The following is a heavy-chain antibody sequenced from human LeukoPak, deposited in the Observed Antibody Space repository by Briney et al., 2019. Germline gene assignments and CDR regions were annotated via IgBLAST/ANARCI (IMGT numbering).Heavy chain of an antibody. Sequence: GGSLRLSCAASGFTSINYAMNWVSQAPGKGLEWVSVLIGSSGSTDYADSVKGRFTISRDNSKNTLFLQMNSLRAEDTAIYYCAKGAYDYIEIGYFDSWGQGTLVTVSS. D-gene: IGHD5-12*01. J-gene: IGHJ4*02. CDR1: GFTSINYA. CDR2: LIGSSGST. CDR3: AKGAYDYIEIGYFDS. V-gene: IGHV3-23*01.